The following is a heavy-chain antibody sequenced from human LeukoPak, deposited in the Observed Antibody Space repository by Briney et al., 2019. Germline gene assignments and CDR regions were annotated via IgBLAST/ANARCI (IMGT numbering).Heavy chain of an antibody. D-gene: IGHD4-23*01. J-gene: IGHJ4*02. CDR2: INGAGSST. Sequence: GGSLRLSCAASGFTFSSHWMHWVRQAPGKGLVWVSRINGAGSSTSYADSVKGRFTVSRDNAKNTLNLQMNSLRAEDTAVYYCARGHGGNYFDSWGQGTLVTVSS. V-gene: IGHV3-74*01. CDR1: GFTFSSHW. CDR3: ARGHGGNYFDS.